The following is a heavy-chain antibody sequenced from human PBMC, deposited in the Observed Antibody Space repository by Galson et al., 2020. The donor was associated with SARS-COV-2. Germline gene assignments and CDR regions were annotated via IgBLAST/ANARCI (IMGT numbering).Heavy chain of an antibody. CDR2: IYHSGRT. CDR3: ARRPMTTVTVDI. V-gene: IGHV4-38-2*01. D-gene: IGHD4-17*01. J-gene: IGHJ3*02. Sequence: SETLSLTCAVSGSSITSSYYWGWIRQPPGKGLEWIASIYHSGRTYYNPSLKSRVTISADTSKNQLSLKLRSVTAADRAVYYCARRPMTTVTVDIWGQGTMVTVSS. CDR1: GSSITSSYY.